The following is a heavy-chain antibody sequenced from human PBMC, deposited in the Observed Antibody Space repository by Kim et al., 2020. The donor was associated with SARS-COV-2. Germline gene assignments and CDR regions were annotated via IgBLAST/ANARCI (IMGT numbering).Heavy chain of an antibody. J-gene: IGHJ4*02. CDR2: INHSGST. Sequence: SETLSLTCAVYGGSFSGYYWSWIRQPPGKGLEWIGEINHSGSTNYNPSLKSRVTISVDTSKNQFSLKLSSVTAADTAVYYCARGGAVAGTIWAQTNYYFDYWGQGTLVTVSS. V-gene: IGHV4-34*01. CDR1: GGSFSGYY. CDR3: ARGGAVAGTIWAQTNYYFDY. D-gene: IGHD6-19*01.